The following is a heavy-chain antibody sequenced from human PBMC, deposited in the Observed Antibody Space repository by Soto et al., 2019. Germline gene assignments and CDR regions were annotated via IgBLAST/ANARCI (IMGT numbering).Heavy chain of an antibody. V-gene: IGHV1-46*02. CDR2: INPSGAST. J-gene: IGHJ3*02. CDR3: ASDYNAYQRQHVFDI. Sequence: QVQLVQSGAEVKKPGASVKVACKASGYSFNSYYMHWVRQAPGQGPEWMGVINPSGASTSYAQKFQGRVTMTRDTSTSTVYMELSSLRSEDTALYYCASDYNAYQRQHVFDIWGQGTLVTVCS. D-gene: IGHD3-10*01. CDR1: GYSFNSYY.